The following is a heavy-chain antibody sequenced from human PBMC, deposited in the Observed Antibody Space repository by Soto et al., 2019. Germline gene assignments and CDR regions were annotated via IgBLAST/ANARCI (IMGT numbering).Heavy chain of an antibody. D-gene: IGHD3-16*01. V-gene: IGHV3-9*01. J-gene: IGHJ4*02. CDR2: FFWVGGGT. CDR3: GKDLSPGGLES. Sequence: EVQVVESGGGLVRPGGSLTLSCLVSGSTIDDYAMHWSGKFQGRAWNGSQVFFWVGGGTGYADSVKGRFTISRDRAKNSLSLQMNSLRIEDTAVYYCGKDLSPGGLESWGQGTLVTVSS. CDR1: GSTIDDYA.